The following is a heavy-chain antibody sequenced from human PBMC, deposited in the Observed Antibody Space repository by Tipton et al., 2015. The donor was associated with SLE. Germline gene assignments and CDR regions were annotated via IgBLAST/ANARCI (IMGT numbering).Heavy chain of an antibody. J-gene: IGHJ4*02. V-gene: IGHV4-4*08. CDR1: GGSISSYY. Sequence: TLSLTCTVSGGSISSYYWSWIRQPPGKGLEWIGYIYTSGSTNYNPSLKSRVTISVDTSKNQFSLKLSSVTAADTAVYYCARGAVVAAKDYFDYWGQGTLVTVSS. CDR2: IYTSGST. CDR3: ARGAVVAAKDYFDY. D-gene: IGHD2-15*01.